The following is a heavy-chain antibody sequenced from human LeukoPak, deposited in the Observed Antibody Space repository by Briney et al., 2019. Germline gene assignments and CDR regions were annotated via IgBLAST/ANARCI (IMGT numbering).Heavy chain of an antibody. CDR3: AKAPVTTCRGAFCYPFDY. CDR2: ISYDGSNK. J-gene: IGHJ4*02. CDR1: GFTFSSYA. Sequence: GGSLRLSCAASGFTFSSYAIHWVRQAPGKGLEWVAVISYDGSNKNYADSVKGRFTISRDNSKNTLFLQMNRLRPEDAAVYYCAKAPVTTCRGAFCYPFDYWGLGTLVTVSS. D-gene: IGHD2-15*01. V-gene: IGHV3-30*04.